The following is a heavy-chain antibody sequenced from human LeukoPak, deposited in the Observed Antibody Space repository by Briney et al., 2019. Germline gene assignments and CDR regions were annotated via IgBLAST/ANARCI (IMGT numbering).Heavy chain of an antibody. CDR1: GFTFSMFS. V-gene: IGHV3-48*01. Sequence: GGSLRLSCAASGFTFSMFSMNWVRQAPGKGGEGSSYISSSSSTIHYADSVKGRFTISRDNAKKSLYLQMSSLRGEDTALYFCVRDSYCGGDCYRLHDLWGQGTLVAVSS. CDR2: ISSSSSTI. J-gene: IGHJ4*02. D-gene: IGHD2-21*02. CDR3: VRDSYCGGDCYRLHDL.